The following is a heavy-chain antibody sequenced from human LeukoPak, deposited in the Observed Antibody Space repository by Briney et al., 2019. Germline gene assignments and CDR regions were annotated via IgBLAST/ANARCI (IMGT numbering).Heavy chain of an antibody. CDR3: ARLLFRGVIITQSLYYYYYMDV. Sequence: SSETLSLTCTVPGGSISSYYWSWVRQPPGKGMEWVGYIYTSGRTYYNPSLKSRVTISEDTSKNQFSLKLSSVTAADTAVYYCARLLFRGVIITQSLYYYYYMDVWGKGPTVTVSS. V-gene: IGHV4-4*09. D-gene: IGHD3-10*01. CDR1: GGSISSYY. J-gene: IGHJ6*03. CDR2: IYTSGRT.